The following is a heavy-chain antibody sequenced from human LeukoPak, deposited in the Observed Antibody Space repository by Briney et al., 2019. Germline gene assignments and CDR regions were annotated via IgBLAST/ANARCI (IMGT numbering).Heavy chain of an antibody. D-gene: IGHD2-2*01. CDR3: ARGCSSTSCYDYYYGMDV. CDR2: IIPIFGTA. CDR1: GYTFTSYD. V-gene: IGHV1-69*13. J-gene: IGHJ6*04. Sequence: GASVKVSCKASGYTFTSYDINWVRQATGQGLEWMGGIIPIFGTANYAQKFQGRVTITADESTSTAYMELSSLRSEDTAVYYCARGCSSTSCYDYYYGMDVWGKGTTVTVSS.